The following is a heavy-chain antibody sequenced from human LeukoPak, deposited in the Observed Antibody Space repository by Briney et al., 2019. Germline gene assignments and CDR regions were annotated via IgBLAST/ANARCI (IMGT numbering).Heavy chain of an antibody. J-gene: IGHJ5*02. Sequence: SETLSLTCTVSGGSISSYYWSWIRQPAGKGLEWIGRIYTSGSTNYNPSLKSRVTMSVDTSKNQFSLKLGSVTAADTAVYYCASTSRAIFGTDRYWFDPWGQGTLVTVSS. CDR3: ASTSRAIFGTDRYWFDP. D-gene: IGHD3-3*01. CDR1: GGSISSYY. CDR2: IYTSGST. V-gene: IGHV4-4*07.